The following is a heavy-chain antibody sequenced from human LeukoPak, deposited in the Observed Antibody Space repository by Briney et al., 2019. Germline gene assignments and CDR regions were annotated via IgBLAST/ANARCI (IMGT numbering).Heavy chain of an antibody. J-gene: IGHJ4*02. CDR3: AIVRIATATTVVHYFYY. CDR1: GFTFSDYY. CDR2: ISSSGSTI. D-gene: IGHD4-23*01. Sequence: TGGSLRLSCAASGFTFSDYYMSWIRQAPGKGLEWVLYISSSGSTIYYADSVKGRFTISRDNAKNSLYLQINSLRAEDTAVYYCAIVRIATATTVVHYFYYWGQGTLVTVSS. V-gene: IGHV3-11*04.